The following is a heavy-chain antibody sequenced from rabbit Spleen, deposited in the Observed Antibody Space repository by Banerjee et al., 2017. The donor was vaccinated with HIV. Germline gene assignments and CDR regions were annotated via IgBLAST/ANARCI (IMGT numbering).Heavy chain of an antibody. CDR2: IYTINDAT. J-gene: IGHJ4*01. CDR3: GRGSATMTMVIIGYYLSL. Sequence: QEQLEESGGDLVKPEGSLTLTCKASGFSVNNNYIMRWVRQAPGKGLEWIACIYTINDATWYASWAKGRFTIAKTSSTTVTLQMTRLTAADTATYFCGRGSATMTMVIIGYYLSLWGPGTLVTVS. V-gene: IGHV1S45*01. D-gene: IGHD2-1*01. CDR1: GFSVNNNYI.